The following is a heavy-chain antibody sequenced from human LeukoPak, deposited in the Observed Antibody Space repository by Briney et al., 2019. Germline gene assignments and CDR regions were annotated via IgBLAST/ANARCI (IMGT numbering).Heavy chain of an antibody. CDR3: AKNRFQLPIGFDY. Sequence: PGGSLRLFCAASGFTFSSYAMSWVRHARGKGLEWVSAISGSGGSTYNADSVKGRFTMSRDNSKNTLYLKMNSLRAEDTAVYFCAKNRFQLPIGFDYWGQGTLVTVSS. CDR2: ISGSGGST. V-gene: IGHV3-23*01. J-gene: IGHJ4*02. CDR1: GFTFSSYA. D-gene: IGHD2-2*01.